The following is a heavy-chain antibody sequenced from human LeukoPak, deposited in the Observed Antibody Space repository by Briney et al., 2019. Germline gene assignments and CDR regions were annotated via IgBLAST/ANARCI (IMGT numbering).Heavy chain of an antibody. V-gene: IGHV3-53*01. CDR1: GFTFDDYA. D-gene: IGHD3-16*01. J-gene: IGHJ4*02. CDR2: IYSGGNT. Sequence: PGGSLRLSCAASGFTFDDYAMHWVRQAPGKGLEWVSVIYSGGNTYYADSVKGRFTISRDNSKNTLHLQMNSLRVEDTAVYYCACRIMGLHWGQGTLVTVSS. CDR3: ACRIMGLH.